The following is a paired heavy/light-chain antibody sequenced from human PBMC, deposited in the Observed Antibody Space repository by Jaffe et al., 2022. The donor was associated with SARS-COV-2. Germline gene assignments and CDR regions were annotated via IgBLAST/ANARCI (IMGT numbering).Light chain of an antibody. CDR1: SSDVGGYNY. CDR3: SSYAGTRNYLL. V-gene: IGLV2-8*01. J-gene: IGLJ2*01. Sequence: QSALTQPPSASGSPGQTVSISCAGTSSDVGGYNYVSWYQQYPGKAPKLVISEVNKRPSGVPDRFSGSKSGNTASLTVSGLQAEDEAVYYCSSYAGTRNYLLFGGGTKLTVL. CDR2: EVN.
Heavy chain of an antibody. CDR3: AREGQSRRRGVNYNYHYTMDV. D-gene: IGHD3-10*01. Sequence: QVQLQESGPGLVKPSETLSLTCSVSNGSMSEYYWTWIRQPPGKGLEWIGYVYYNGATNYSPSLKGRVTISVDTSKNQFSLRLNSVTAADTAVYYCAREGQSRRRGVNYNYHYTMDVWGQGTTVTVSS. J-gene: IGHJ6*02. CDR2: VYYNGAT. V-gene: IGHV4-59*01. CDR1: NGSMSEYY.